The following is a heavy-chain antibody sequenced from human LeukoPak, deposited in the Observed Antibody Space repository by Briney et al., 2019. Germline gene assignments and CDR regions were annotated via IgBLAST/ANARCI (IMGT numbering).Heavy chain of an antibody. CDR1: GFTFSTSW. Sequence: GGSLRLACAASGFTFSTSWMHWVRQAPGKGLVWVSHINRDGSRTTYADSVKGRFTISRDNAKNTVYLQMNSLRAEDTALYFCVRSLTGTDDYWGQGTLVTVSS. CDR3: VRSLTGTDDY. V-gene: IGHV3-74*01. J-gene: IGHJ4*02. CDR2: INRDGSRT. D-gene: IGHD3-9*01.